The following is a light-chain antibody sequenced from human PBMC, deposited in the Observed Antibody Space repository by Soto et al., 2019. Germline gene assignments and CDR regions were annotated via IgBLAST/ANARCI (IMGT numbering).Light chain of an antibody. V-gene: IGKV3-20*01. CDR1: QSVGSNY. Sequence: EIVLTQSPGTLSLSPGERATLSCRASQSVGSNYLAWYQQKPGQAPRLLIYGASSRATGIPDRFSGSGSGTDFTLTINRLEPEDFAVYYCQQYYRSPLTFGGGTKVEIK. CDR3: QQYYRSPLT. J-gene: IGKJ4*01. CDR2: GAS.